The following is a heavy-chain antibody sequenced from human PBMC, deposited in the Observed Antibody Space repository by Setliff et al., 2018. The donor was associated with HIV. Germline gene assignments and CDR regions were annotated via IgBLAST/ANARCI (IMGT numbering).Heavy chain of an antibody. J-gene: IGHJ4*02. Sequence: RGESLKISCKGSGYNFTSFWIAWVRQMPGKGLEWMGIIYPADSDTRYSPSFQGQVTISADKSISTAFLQWRSLKASDTAIYYCARLPSLLWFGELNYYFDYWGQGTLVTVSS. CDR3: ARLPSLLWFGELNYYFDY. V-gene: IGHV5-51*01. D-gene: IGHD3-10*01. CDR2: IYPADSDT. CDR1: GYNFTSFW.